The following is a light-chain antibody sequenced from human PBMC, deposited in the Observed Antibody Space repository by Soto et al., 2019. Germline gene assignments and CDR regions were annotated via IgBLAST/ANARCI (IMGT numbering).Light chain of an antibody. CDR3: QQYNNWPPWT. V-gene: IGKV3-15*01. Sequence: EIVMTQSPATLSVSPGERATLSCRASQSVSSNLAWYQQKPGQAPRLLIYGASNRATGIPARFSGSGSGKDFTLTISSLQSEDFAVYYCQQYNNWPPWTFGQGTKVEIK. CDR2: GAS. J-gene: IGKJ1*01. CDR1: QSVSSN.